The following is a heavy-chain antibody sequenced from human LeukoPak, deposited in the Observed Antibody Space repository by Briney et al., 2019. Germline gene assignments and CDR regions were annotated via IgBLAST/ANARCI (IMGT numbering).Heavy chain of an antibody. V-gene: IGHV3-30*03. CDR1: GFTFSSYG. CDR3: ARGGAIWFGELCGDY. Sequence: GGSLRLSCAASGFTFSSYGMHWVRQAPGKGLEWVAVISYDGSNKYYADSVKGRFTISRDNSKNTLYLQMNSLRAEDTAVYYCARGGAIWFGELCGDYWGQGTLVTVSS. CDR2: ISYDGSNK. J-gene: IGHJ4*02. D-gene: IGHD3-10*01.